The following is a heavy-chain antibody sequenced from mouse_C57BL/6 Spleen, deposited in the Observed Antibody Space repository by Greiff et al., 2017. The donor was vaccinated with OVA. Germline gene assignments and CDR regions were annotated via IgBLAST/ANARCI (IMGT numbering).Heavy chain of an antibody. J-gene: IGHJ4*01. CDR1: GYAFTNYL. Sequence: VQLQQSGAELVRPGTSVKVSCKASGYAFTNYLIEWVKQRPGQGLEWIGVINPGSGGTNYNEKFKGKATLTADKSSSTAYMQLSSLTSEDAAVYFCATGTKRGMDYWGQGTSVTVSS. V-gene: IGHV1-54*01. CDR3: ATGTKRGMDY. CDR2: INPGSGGT. D-gene: IGHD4-1*01.